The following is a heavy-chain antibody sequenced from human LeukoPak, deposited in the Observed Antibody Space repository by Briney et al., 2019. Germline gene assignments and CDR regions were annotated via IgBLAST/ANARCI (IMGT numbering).Heavy chain of an antibody. CDR3: ARHFPGVAVAGYYFDY. CDR2: IYYSGST. D-gene: IGHD6-19*01. J-gene: IGHJ4*02. Sequence: SETLSLTXTVSGGSIGSSSYYWGWIRQPPGKGLEWIGSIYYSGSTYYNPSLKSRVTISVDTSKNQSSLKLSSVTAADTAVYYCARHFPGVAVAGYYFDYWGQGTLVTVSS. CDR1: GGSIGSSSYY. V-gene: IGHV4-39*01.